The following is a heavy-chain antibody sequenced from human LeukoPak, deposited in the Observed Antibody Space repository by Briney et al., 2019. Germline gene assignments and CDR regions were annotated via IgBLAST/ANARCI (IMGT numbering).Heavy chain of an antibody. D-gene: IGHD3-22*01. J-gene: IGHJ4*02. CDR3: ARLYADSSGFDY. V-gene: IGHV4-39*01. Sequence: KPSETPSLTCSVSGGSISSPSYYWGRNPPPPGKGPEGIGKINFSGNTFYNPSLKTRVTISVDTSKNQFSLELSSVTAADTADYYCARLYADSSGFDYWGQGTLVTVSS. CDR2: INFSGNT. CDR1: GGSISSPSYY.